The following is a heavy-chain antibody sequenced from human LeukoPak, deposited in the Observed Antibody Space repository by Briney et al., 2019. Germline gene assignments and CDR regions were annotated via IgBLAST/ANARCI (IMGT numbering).Heavy chain of an antibody. CDR2: IWYDGSNK. J-gene: IGHJ4*02. D-gene: IGHD3-10*01. CDR1: GFTFSSYG. Sequence: PGGSLRLSCAASGFTFSSYGMHWVRQAPGKGLEWVAVIWYDGSNKYYADSVKGRFTISRDNSKNTLYLQTNSLRAEDTAVYYCARDSGTRSFDYWGQGTLVTVSS. CDR3: ARDSGTRSFDY. V-gene: IGHV3-33*01.